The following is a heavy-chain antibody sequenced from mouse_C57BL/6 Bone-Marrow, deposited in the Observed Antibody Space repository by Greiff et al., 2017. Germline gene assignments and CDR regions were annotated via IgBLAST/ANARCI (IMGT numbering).Heavy chain of an antibody. CDR2: IFPGSGST. CDR1: GYTFTDYY. CDR3: ARWGYYDYVWFAY. J-gene: IGHJ3*01. D-gene: IGHD2-4*01. V-gene: IGHV1-75*01. Sequence: VKVVESGPELVKPGASVKISCKASGYTFTDYYINWVKQRPGQGLEWIGWIFPGSGSTYYNEKFKGKATLTVDKSSSTAYMLLSSLTSEDSSVYFCARWGYYDYVWFAYWGQGTLVTVSA.